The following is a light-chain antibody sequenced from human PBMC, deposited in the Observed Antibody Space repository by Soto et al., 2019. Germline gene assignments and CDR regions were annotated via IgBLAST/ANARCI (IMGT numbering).Light chain of an antibody. CDR1: QRITNNF. CDR3: PQYGRSPFT. J-gene: IGKJ2*01. V-gene: IGKV3-20*01. CDR2: GAS. Sequence: EIVLTQSPGTLSLSPGESAALSCRASQRITNNFLAWFPQKPGLAPRLIIHGASTRASGVPDRLSGGGSGTDLVLTISRLEPEDLVVYFGPQYGRSPFTFCQGTKLQIK.